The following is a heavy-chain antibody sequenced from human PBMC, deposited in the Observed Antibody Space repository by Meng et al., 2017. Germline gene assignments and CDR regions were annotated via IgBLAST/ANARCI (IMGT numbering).Heavy chain of an antibody. V-gene: IGHV4-34*01. CDR2: ISPSGST. D-gene: IGHD1-1*01. Sequence: VRVDPWGEELVTPSETLFPASAAYVGAFNGYSVSRLHRPAGERLGWIEEISPSGSTNYNPSLKRRVTISVDTSKNQFPLKLSSVTAADTAVYYCARGRSGTWPWYVDLWGQGTLVTVSS. CDR3: ARGRSGTWPWYVDL. J-gene: IGHJ2*01. CDR1: VGAFNGYS.